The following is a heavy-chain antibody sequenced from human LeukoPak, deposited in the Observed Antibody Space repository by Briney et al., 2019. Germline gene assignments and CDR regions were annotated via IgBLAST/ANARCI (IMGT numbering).Heavy chain of an antibody. CDR3: ARGFRSVTTWGYFDY. D-gene: IGHD4-17*01. Sequence: PGGSLRLSCAASGFTVSTNYMSWVRQAPGKGLEWVSLIYSGGGTYYADSVQGRFTISRDHSRNTLSLQMNSLRVDDTAVYYCARGFRSVTTWGYFDYWGQGALVTVSS. V-gene: IGHV3-66*01. CDR2: IYSGGGT. CDR1: GFTVSTNY. J-gene: IGHJ4*02.